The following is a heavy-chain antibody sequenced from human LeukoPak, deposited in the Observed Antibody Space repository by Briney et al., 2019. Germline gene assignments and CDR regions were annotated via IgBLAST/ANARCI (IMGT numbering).Heavy chain of an antibody. CDR2: IIPSGHTT. CDR1: GFTFSSHG. V-gene: IGHV3-23*01. D-gene: IGHD6-19*01. CDR3: AKDDRWLQFCC. J-gene: IGHJ4*02. Sequence: GGSLRLSCVASGFTFSSHGMNRVRQAPGKGLEWVSGIIPSGHTTYYADSVRGRFTISRDNSRNTVYLQMNSLRAEDTAVYYCAKDDRWLQFCCWGQGTLVTVSA.